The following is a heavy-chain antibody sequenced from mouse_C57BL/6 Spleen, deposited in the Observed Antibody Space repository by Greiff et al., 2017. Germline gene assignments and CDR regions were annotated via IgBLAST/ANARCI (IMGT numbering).Heavy chain of an antibody. CDR1: GFSLTSYG. CDR2: IWSDGST. J-gene: IGHJ3*01. Sequence: VKVVESGPGLVAPSQSLSITCTVSGFSLTSYGVHWVRQPPGKGLEWLEVIWSDGSTTNNSALKSKLSIRKDNSKGQVFLKMNSLQTDDTAMYYCARHGYYGSIAYWGKGTLVTVSA. D-gene: IGHD1-1*01. V-gene: IGHV2-6-1*01. CDR3: ARHGYYGSIAY.